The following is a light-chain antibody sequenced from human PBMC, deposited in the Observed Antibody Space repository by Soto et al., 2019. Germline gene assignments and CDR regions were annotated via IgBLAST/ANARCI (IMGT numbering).Light chain of an antibody. Sequence: IQMTQSPSSRFASVGDRVTITCQATQDINIYLNWYQQKPGKAPNLLIYDASNLEIGVPSRFSGSGSGTEFTLTVTSLQPEDFATYYCLQHNGYPRTFGQGTKVDI. CDR3: LQHNGYPRT. CDR1: QDINIY. V-gene: IGKV1-17*01. J-gene: IGKJ1*01. CDR2: DAS.